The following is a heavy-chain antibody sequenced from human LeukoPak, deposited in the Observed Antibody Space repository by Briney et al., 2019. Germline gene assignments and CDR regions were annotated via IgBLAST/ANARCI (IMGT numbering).Heavy chain of an antibody. CDR2: ISGDGGST. Sequence: GGSLRLSCAASGFTFSGSAMHWVRQASGKGLEWVSSISGDGGSTYYAESVKGRFTISKDNSKNTLYLQMNSLRAEDTAVYYCAKRPDCSTTNCFRFEYWGQGTLVTVSS. V-gene: IGHV3-23*01. CDR1: GFTFSGSA. CDR3: AKRPDCSTTNCFRFEY. J-gene: IGHJ4*02. D-gene: IGHD2-2*01.